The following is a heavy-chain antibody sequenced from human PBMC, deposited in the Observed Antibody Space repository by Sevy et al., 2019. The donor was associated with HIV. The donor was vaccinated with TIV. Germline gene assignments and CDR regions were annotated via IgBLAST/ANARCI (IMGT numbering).Heavy chain of an antibody. D-gene: IGHD5-12*01. V-gene: IGHV3-30-3*01. CDR2: ISYDGNNK. CDR1: GFTFSTYA. Sequence: GGSLRLSCAASGFTFSTYALHWVRQAPGKGLEWVALISYDGNNKYYADSVKGRFTISRDDSKNTMYLQMNRLSLEDTAVYYCARDGGYRVNDYHGNDWGQGTLVTVSS. CDR3: ARDGGYRVNDYHGND. J-gene: IGHJ4*02.